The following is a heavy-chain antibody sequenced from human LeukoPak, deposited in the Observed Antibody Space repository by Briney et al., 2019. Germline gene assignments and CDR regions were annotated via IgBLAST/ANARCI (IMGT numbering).Heavy chain of an antibody. D-gene: IGHD2-15*01. CDR2: IYYSGST. Sequence: SETLSLTCTVSGYSISSGYYRGWIRQPPGKGLEWIGSIYYSGSTYYNPSLQSRVTISVDTSKNQFSLKLNSVTAADTAVYYCASFYCSGGSCYQYFSYYYMDVWGKGTTVTISS. CDR1: GYSISSGYY. V-gene: IGHV4-38-2*02. CDR3: ASFYCSGGSCYQYFSYYYMDV. J-gene: IGHJ6*03.